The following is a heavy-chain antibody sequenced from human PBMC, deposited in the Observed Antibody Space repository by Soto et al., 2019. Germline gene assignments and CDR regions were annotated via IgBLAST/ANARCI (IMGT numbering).Heavy chain of an antibody. D-gene: IGHD6-13*01. Sequence: GGSLRLSCAAPGFTFTKSGMSWVRQAPGKGLEWVAGIGGSGRKTYYADSVKGRFSISRDNSKNSLFLQMNSLSADDTAIYYCAKDGLSDSPSAIDYWGLGTLVTVSS. CDR3: AKDGLSDSPSAIDY. CDR1: GFTFTKSG. CDR2: IGGSGRKT. V-gene: IGHV3-23*01. J-gene: IGHJ4*02.